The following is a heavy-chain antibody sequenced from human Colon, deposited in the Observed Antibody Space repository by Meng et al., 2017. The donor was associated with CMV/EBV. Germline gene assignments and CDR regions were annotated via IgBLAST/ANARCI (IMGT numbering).Heavy chain of an antibody. D-gene: IGHD3-16*01. V-gene: IGHV4-30-4*01. CDR1: GVSMSSGDYD. J-gene: IGHJ4*02. CDR2: IYHTGNT. Sequence: SGVSMSSGDYDWSWIRLSPGKGLEWIGYIYHTGNTHYEPYLKSRVTISVDASKNQYSLKLSSVTAADSAVYYCAGGLIAFGGAVLDSWGQGSLVTVSS. CDR3: AGGLIAFGGAVLDS.